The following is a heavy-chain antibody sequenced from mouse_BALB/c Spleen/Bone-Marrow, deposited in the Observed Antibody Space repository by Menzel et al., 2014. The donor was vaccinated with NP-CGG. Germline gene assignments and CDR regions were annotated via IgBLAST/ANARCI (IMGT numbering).Heavy chain of an antibody. CDR3: AFYYYGSSPFAY. J-gene: IGHJ3*01. CDR2: IDPANGNT. V-gene: IGHV14-3*02. D-gene: IGHD1-1*01. CDR1: GFNIKDTY. Sequence: DVQLQEPGAELVKPGASVKLSCTASGFNIKDTYMHWVKQRPEQGLEWIGRIDPANGNTKYDPKFQGKATITAYTSSNTAYLQLSSLTSEDTAVYYCAFYYYGSSPFAYWGQGTLVTVSA.